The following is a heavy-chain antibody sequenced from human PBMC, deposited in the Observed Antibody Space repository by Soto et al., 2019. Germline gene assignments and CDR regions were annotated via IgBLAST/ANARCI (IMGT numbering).Heavy chain of an antibody. J-gene: IGHJ4*02. Sequence: GGSLRLSCVASGFTFSNSAMSWVRHVPGKGLEWAAGISSSGGRTNYADSVKGRFTISRDNSKDTLYLQMNSLRAEGTALYYCAKVQEFCGFNCYIVDSWGQGVLVTVSS. CDR2: ISSSGGRT. CDR3: AKVQEFCGFNCYIVDS. D-gene: IGHD2-21*02. V-gene: IGHV3-23*01. CDR1: GFTFSNSA.